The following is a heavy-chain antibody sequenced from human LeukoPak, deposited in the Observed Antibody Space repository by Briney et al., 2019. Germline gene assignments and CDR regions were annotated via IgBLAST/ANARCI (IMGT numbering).Heavy chain of an antibody. CDR1: GFTFGDYA. V-gene: IGHV3-49*03. Sequence: GRSLRLSCTASGFTFGDYAMSWFRQAPGKGLEWVGFIRSKAYGGTTEYAASVKGRFTIPRDDSKSIAYLQMNSLKTEDTAVYYCTRGASSSAFRVNYYFDYWGQGTLVTVSS. CDR2: IRSKAYGGTT. J-gene: IGHJ4*02. D-gene: IGHD6-6*01. CDR3: TRGASSSAFRVNYYFDY.